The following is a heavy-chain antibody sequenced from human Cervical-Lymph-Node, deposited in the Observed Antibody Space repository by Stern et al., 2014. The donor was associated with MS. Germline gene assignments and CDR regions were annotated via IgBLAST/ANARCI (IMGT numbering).Heavy chain of an antibody. CDR1: GYTFTSYA. J-gene: IGHJ4*02. D-gene: IGHD6-13*01. Sequence: QMQLVQSGAEVQKPGASVRVSCKASGYTFTSYALHWVRQAPGQRLEWMGWINTGNGDTKYSQKFQGRVTITRVTSARTAYLDLSSLRSEDTAVYYCARSSNWYADYWGQGTLVTVSS. CDR3: ARSSNWYADY. CDR2: INTGNGDT. V-gene: IGHV1-3*04.